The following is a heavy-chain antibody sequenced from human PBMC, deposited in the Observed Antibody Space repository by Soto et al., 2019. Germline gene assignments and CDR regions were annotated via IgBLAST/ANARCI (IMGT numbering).Heavy chain of an antibody. Sequence: GGSGKVSCKASGYAFTSYDINWVRQATGQGLEWMGWMNPNSGNTGYAQKYQGRVTMTRNTSISTAYMELSSLRSEDTAVYYCAIYDFWSGYRSWGQGTLVTVSS. D-gene: IGHD3-3*01. CDR2: MNPNSGNT. CDR1: GYAFTSYD. V-gene: IGHV1-8*01. J-gene: IGHJ5*02. CDR3: AIYDFWSGYRS.